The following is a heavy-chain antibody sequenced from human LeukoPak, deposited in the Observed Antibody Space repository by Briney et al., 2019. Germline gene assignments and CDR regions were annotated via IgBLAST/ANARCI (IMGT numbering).Heavy chain of an antibody. CDR3: AKVIAAAGYFDY. J-gene: IGHJ4*02. Sequence: GGSLRLSCAASGFTFTDYAMSWVRQAPEKGLEWVSTISHSGGGTYYAESVKGRFTISRDNSKNTLYLQMNSLRAEDTAVYYCAKVIAAAGYFDYWGQGTLVTVSS. D-gene: IGHD6-13*01. V-gene: IGHV3-23*01. CDR1: GFTFTDYA. CDR2: ISHSGGGT.